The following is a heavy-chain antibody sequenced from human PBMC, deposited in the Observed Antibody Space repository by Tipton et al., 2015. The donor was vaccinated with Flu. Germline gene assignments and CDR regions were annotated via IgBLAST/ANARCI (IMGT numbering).Heavy chain of an antibody. V-gene: IGHV4-59*01. CDR1: GGSISSYY. J-gene: IGHJ4*02. CDR3: ARAYGSGRGGYYFDY. Sequence: TLSLTCTASGGSISSYYWSWIRQPPGKGLEWIGYIYYSGSTNYNPSLKSRVTISVDTSKNQFSLKLSSVTAADTAVYYCARAYGSGRGGYYFDYWGQGTLVTVSS. CDR2: IYYSGST. D-gene: IGHD3-10*01.